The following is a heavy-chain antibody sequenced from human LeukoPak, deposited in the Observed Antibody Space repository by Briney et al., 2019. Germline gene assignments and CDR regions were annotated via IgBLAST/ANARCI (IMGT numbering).Heavy chain of an antibody. J-gene: IGHJ4*02. D-gene: IGHD3-3*01. Sequence: GGSLRLSCAASGFTFSNYAMSWVRQAPGKGLEWVSAISGSGGSTYYADSVKGRFTISRDNSKNTLYLQMNSLRAEDTAVYYCAKSRYYDFWSGPPHFFDYWGQGTLVTVSS. CDR2: ISGSGGST. CDR3: AKSRYYDFWSGPPHFFDY. CDR1: GFTFSNYA. V-gene: IGHV3-23*01.